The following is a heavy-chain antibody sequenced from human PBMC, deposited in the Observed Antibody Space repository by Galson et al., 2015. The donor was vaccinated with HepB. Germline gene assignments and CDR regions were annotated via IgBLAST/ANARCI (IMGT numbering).Heavy chain of an antibody. V-gene: IGHV1-46*01. CDR1: GYTLTNYH. CDR2: IIPGGGGT. CDR3: AKETPDTYYFDY. D-gene: IGHD2-15*01. J-gene: IGHJ4*02. Sequence: SVKVSCKASGYTLTNYHLNWVRQAPGQGPEWMGKIIPGGGGTRSAERFQGRVTMTRDSSTSTIYMEVNSFTSDDTAVYYCAKETPDTYYFDYWGQGTLVTVSS.